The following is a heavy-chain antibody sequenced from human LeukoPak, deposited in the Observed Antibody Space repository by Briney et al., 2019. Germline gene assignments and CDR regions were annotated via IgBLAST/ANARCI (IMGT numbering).Heavy chain of an antibody. CDR3: ATGVRLNLYYYYGMDV. CDR2: FDPEDGET. D-gene: IGHD1-14*01. Sequence: ASVKVSCKVSGYTLTELSMHWVRQAPGKGLEWMGGFDPEDGETIYAQKFQGRVAMTEDTSTDTAYMELSSLRSEDTAVYYRATGVRLNLYYYYGMDVWGQGTTVTVSS. J-gene: IGHJ6*02. CDR1: GYTLTELS. V-gene: IGHV1-24*01.